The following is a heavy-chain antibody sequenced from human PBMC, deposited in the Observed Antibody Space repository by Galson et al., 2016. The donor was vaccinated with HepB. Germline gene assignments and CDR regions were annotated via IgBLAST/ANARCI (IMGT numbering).Heavy chain of an antibody. D-gene: IGHD6-19*01. CDR1: GGSITSSNW. J-gene: IGHJ3*02. V-gene: IGHV4-4*02. Sequence: SETLSLTCAVSGGSITSSNWWSWVRQPPGKGLEWIGEIYHTGSTIYSPSLRNRVTLSVEKSKTQFSLKLSFVTAADTAVYYCARRITMPSGWSGTDSFDIWGRGKTVTLSS. CDR3: ARRITMPSGWSGTDSFDI. CDR2: IYHTGST.